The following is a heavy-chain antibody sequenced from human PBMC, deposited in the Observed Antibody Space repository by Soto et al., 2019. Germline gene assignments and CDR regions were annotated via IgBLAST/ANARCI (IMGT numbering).Heavy chain of an antibody. J-gene: IGHJ5*02. CDR2: INPSSGGT. Sequence: GASVKVSCKASGYTFTGYYMHWVRQAPGQGLEWMGWINPSSGGTNYAQKFQGWVTMTRDTSISTAYMELSRLRSDDTAVYYCARFLGYCSGGSCGTGGWFDPWGQGTLVTVSS. CDR3: ARFLGYCSGGSCGTGGWFDP. CDR1: GYTFTGYY. V-gene: IGHV1-2*04. D-gene: IGHD2-15*01.